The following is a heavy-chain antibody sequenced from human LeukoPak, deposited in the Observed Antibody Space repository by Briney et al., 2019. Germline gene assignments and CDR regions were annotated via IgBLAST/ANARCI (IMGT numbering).Heavy chain of an antibody. CDR1: GESFRGYY. V-gene: IGHV4-34*07. J-gene: IGHJ4*02. D-gene: IGHD4-23*01. Sequence: SETLSLTCAVYGESFRGYYWSWIRHPPAKGLEGSAEHNHNGSTNHNPSLTSRVNISVYTSKNHFSLKVSPLTATDTACGYSCQTAWGSGGTXXXDYWGQG. CDR3: CQTAWGSGGTXXXDY. CDR2: HNHNGST.